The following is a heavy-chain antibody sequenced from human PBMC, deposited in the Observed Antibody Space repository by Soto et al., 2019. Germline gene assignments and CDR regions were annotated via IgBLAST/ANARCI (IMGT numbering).Heavy chain of an antibody. D-gene: IGHD3-3*01. J-gene: IGHJ6*03. V-gene: IGHV3-30*18. CDR3: AKCGFGVVNNYRDV. CDR2: ISYDGSNK. CDR1: GFTFSTHG. Sequence: QVQLVESGGGVVQPGKSLRLSCAASGFTFSTHGMHWVRQAPGKGLEWVAVISYDGSNKYYADSVKGRFTISRDNAKDTLYLQMNSLRAEDTAVYFCAKCGFGVVNNYRDVWGKGTTVTVSS.